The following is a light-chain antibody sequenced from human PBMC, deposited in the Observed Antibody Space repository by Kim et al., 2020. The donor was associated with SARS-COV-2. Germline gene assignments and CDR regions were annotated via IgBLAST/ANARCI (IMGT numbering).Light chain of an antibody. CDR2: RNN. J-gene: IGLJ2*01. Sequence: GQRVTISCSGSSSNIGSNAVYWYQQLPGTAPKLLIYRNNQRPSGVPDRFSGSKSGTSASLAISGLQSEDEADYYCAAWDDSLSGVIFGGGTQLTVL. CDR1: SSNIGSNA. CDR3: AAWDDSLSGVI. V-gene: IGLV1-47*01.